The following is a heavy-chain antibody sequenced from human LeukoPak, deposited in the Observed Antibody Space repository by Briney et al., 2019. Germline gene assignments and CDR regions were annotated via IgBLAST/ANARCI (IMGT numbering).Heavy chain of an antibody. CDR3: AKDPTHYRVWDYYETIGLSY. CDR2: IKQDGSER. CDR1: GFTFSSYW. V-gene: IGHV3-7*01. Sequence: GGSLRLSCAASGFTFSSYWMSWVRQAPGKGLEWVASIKQDGSERYYVDSVKGRFTISRDNSKNTLHLQMNSLRAEDTAMYYCAKDPTHYRVWDYYETIGLSYWGQGTLVTVSS. D-gene: IGHD3-22*01. J-gene: IGHJ4*02.